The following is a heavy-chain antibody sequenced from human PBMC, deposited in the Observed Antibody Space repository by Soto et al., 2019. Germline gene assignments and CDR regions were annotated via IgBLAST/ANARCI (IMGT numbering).Heavy chain of an antibody. D-gene: IGHD3-3*01. V-gene: IGHV4-34*01. CDR3: ARGQKITIFGVVIIPATSRGWFDP. J-gene: IGHJ5*02. CDR1: GGSFSGYY. Sequence: SETLSLTCAVYGGSFSGYYWSWIRQPPGKGLEWIGEINHSGSTNYNPSLKSRVTISVDTSKNQFSLKLSSVTAADTAVYYCARGQKITIFGVVIIPATSRGWFDPWGQGTLVTVSS. CDR2: INHSGST.